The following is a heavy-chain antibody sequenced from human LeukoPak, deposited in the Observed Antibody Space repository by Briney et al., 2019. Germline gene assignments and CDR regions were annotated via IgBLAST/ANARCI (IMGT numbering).Heavy chain of an antibody. CDR2: ISSSSSTI. J-gene: IGHJ4*02. D-gene: IGHD6-13*01. Sequence: GGSLRLSCAASGFTFSSYAMSWVRQAPGKGLEWVSYISSSSSTIYYADSVKGRFTISRDNAKNSLYLQMNSLRAEDTAVYYCASQGSSWYLRHDYWGQGTLVTVSS. CDR3: ASQGSSWYLRHDY. CDR1: GFTFSSYA. V-gene: IGHV3-48*01.